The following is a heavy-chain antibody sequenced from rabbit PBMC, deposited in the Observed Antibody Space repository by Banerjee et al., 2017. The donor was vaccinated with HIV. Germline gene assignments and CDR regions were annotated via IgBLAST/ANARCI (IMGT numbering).Heavy chain of an antibody. CDR3: ARDLAGVIGWNFSL. J-gene: IGHJ4*01. V-gene: IGHV1S45*01. CDR1: GFSFSSSYW. CDR2: IFAGSSGTT. D-gene: IGHD4-1*01. Sequence: QEQLEESGGDLVKPEGSLTLTCTASGFSFSSSYWMCWVRQAPGKGLEWVACIFAGSSGTTYYASWAKGRFTISKTSSTTVTLQMTSLTAADTATYFCARDLAGVIGWNFSLWGQGTLVTVS.